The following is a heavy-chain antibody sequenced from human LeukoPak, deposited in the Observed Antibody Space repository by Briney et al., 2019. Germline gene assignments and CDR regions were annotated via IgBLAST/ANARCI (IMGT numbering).Heavy chain of an antibody. Sequence: PSETLSLTCTVSGGSISNYYWSWIRQPPGKGLEWIGYIYYSGSTHHNPSLKSRVTISIDTSKNQFSLKLSSVTAADTAVYYCATAPSRLGSYYYFDYWGQGTLVTVSS. J-gene: IGHJ4*02. V-gene: IGHV4-59*01. D-gene: IGHD3-10*01. CDR3: ATAPSRLGSYYYFDY. CDR2: IYYSGST. CDR1: GGSISNYY.